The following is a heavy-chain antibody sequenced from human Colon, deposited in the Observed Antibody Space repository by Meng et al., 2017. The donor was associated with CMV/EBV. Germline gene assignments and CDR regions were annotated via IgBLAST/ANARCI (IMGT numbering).Heavy chain of an antibody. CDR2: ITYNGPS. D-gene: IGHD2-15*01. Sequence: QLQLQESGPGLVKPSETLSLTCTVSGGSVTTTNYYWGWIRQTPGKGLEWIASITYNGPSYYHPFLKSRVTISTEASKNQFSLKLSSVTAADTAVYYCAKDTPSGYFDPWGPGTLVTVSS. J-gene: IGHJ5*02. CDR1: GGSVTTTNYY. V-gene: IGHV4-39*07. CDR3: AKDTPSGYFDP.